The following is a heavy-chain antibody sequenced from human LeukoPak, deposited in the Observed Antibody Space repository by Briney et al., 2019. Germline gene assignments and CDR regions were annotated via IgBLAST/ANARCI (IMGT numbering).Heavy chain of an antibody. CDR2: MNSGGST. CDR3: AREGRPYGYFDY. D-gene: IGHD2-21*01. V-gene: IGHV3-53*01. CDR1: GFTVSGNY. Sequence: GGSLRLSCAASGFTVSGNYMSWVRQAPGKGLEWVSVMNSGGSTYYADSVKGRFTISRDSSKNTLNLQMNSLRAEDTAVYYCAREGRPYGYFDYWGQGTLVTVSS. J-gene: IGHJ4*02.